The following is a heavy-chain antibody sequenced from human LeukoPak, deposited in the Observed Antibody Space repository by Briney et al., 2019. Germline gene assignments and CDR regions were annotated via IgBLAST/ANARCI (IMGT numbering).Heavy chain of an antibody. CDR1: GGSISSYY. CDR3: ARIYGSGSYSLYYYYYMDV. V-gene: IGHV4-4*07. J-gene: IGHJ6*03. Sequence: SETLSLTCPVSGGSISSYYWSWIRQPAGKGLEWIGRIYTSGSTNYNPSLKSRVTMSVDTSKNQFSLKLSSVTAADTAVYYCARIYGSGSYSLYYYYYMDVWGKGTTVTVSS. CDR2: IYTSGST. D-gene: IGHD3-10*01.